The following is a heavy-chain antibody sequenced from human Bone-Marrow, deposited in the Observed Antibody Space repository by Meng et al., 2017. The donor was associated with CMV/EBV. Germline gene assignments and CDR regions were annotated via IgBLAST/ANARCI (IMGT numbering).Heavy chain of an antibody. CDR3: ARGGWELRKFDY. Sequence: SVKVSCKASGGTFSSYAISWVRQAPGQGLEWMGGIIPILGIANYAQKFQGRVTITADKSTSTAYMELSSLRSEDTAVYYCARGGWELRKFDYWGQGTLVTVSS. J-gene: IGHJ4*02. CDR1: GGTFSSYA. CDR2: IIPILGIA. V-gene: IGHV1-69*10. D-gene: IGHD1-26*01.